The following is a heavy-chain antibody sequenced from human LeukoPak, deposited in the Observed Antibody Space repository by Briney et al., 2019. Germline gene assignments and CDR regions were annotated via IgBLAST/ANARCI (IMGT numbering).Heavy chain of an antibody. CDR3: ARDRQGFMSEWPNWFDP. J-gene: IGHJ5*02. CDR1: GFTFSSYN. CDR2: ISSGSSYI. V-gene: IGHV3-21*01. D-gene: IGHD3-16*01. Sequence: GGSLRLSCTASGFTFSSYNMNWVCQGPGKGLEWVSSISSGSSYIYYADSVQGRFTISRDNAKNSLYLQMSSLTAEDTAVYYCARDRQGFMSEWPNWFDPWGQGALVTVSS.